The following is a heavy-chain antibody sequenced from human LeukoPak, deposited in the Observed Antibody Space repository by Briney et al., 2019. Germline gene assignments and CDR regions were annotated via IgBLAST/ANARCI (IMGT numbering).Heavy chain of an antibody. D-gene: IGHD6-13*01. V-gene: IGHV3-21*01. CDR1: GFTFSSYN. J-gene: IGHJ4*02. Sequence: PGGSLGLSCAASGFTFSSYNMNWVRQAPGKGLEWVSSISSSSSYIYYADSVKGRFTISRDNAKNSLYLQMNSLRAEDTAVYYCARVPLRGSWYLTYWGQGTLVTVSS. CDR2: ISSSSSYI. CDR3: ARVPLRGSWYLTY.